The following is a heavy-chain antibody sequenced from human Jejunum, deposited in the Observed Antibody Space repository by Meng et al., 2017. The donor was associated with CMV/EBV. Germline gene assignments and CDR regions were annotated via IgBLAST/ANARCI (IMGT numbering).Heavy chain of an antibody. CDR3: ARAGVVVPATPHYYGMDV. V-gene: IGHV3-11*01. Sequence: YLGWVRKAPGKCLEWRSYISGGGHTLSYVGSVTGRFTMSRDNSTNSLSLQMNSLRVEDTAVYYCARAGVVVPATPHYYGMDVWGRGTAVTVSS. D-gene: IGHD2-15*01. CDR2: ISGGGHTL. J-gene: IGHJ6*02. CDR1: Y.